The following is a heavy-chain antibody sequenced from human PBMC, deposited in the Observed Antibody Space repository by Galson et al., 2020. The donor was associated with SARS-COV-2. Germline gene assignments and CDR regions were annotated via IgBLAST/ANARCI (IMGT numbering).Heavy chain of an antibody. Sequence: SETLSLTCTVSGGSISSGGYYWSWIRQHPGKGLEWIGYIYYSGSTYYNPSLKSRVTISVDTSKNQFSLKLSSVTAADTAVYYCARGSGYYGLGRLGWGQGTLVTVSS. CDR3: ARGSGYYGLGRLG. V-gene: IGHV4-31*03. CDR2: IYYSGST. D-gene: IGHD3-10*01. J-gene: IGHJ4*02. CDR1: GGSISSGGYY.